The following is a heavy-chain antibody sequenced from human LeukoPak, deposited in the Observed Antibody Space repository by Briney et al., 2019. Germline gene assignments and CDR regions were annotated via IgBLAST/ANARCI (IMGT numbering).Heavy chain of an antibody. V-gene: IGHV3-23*01. CDR1: GFTFSSYA. CDR3: AKDPNYYGSVYNWFDP. D-gene: IGHD3-10*01. J-gene: IGHJ5*02. CDR2: ISGSGGST. Sequence: GGSLRLSCAASGFTFSSYAMSWVLQAPGKGLEWVSAISGSGGSTYYADSVKGRFTISRDNSKNTLYLQMNSLRAEDTAVYYCAKDPNYYGSVYNWFDPWGQGTLVTVSS.